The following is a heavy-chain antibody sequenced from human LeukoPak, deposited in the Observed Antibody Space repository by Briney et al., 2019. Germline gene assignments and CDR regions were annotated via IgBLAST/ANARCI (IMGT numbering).Heavy chain of an antibody. J-gene: IGHJ3*02. CDR3: ARDEGSDGYNQRAFDI. Sequence: ASVKVSCKASGYTFTSYGISWVRQAPGQGLEWMGWISAYNGNTNYAQTLQGRVTMTTDTSTSTAYMELRSLRSDDTAVYYCARDEGSDGYNQRAFDIWGQGTMVTVSS. V-gene: IGHV1-18*01. D-gene: IGHD5-24*01. CDR2: ISAYNGNT. CDR1: GYTFTSYG.